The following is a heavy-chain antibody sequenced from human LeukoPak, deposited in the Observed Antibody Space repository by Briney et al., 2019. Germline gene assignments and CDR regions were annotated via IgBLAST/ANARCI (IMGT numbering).Heavy chain of an antibody. CDR2: IYHSGST. CDR3: ARDPKLGYCSSTSCSLGP. CDR1: GGSISSGGYY. Sequence: SETLSLTCTVSGGSISSGGYYWSWIQQPPGKGLEWMGYIYHSGSTYYNPSLKSRVTISVDRSKNQFSLKLSSVTAADTAVYYCARDPKLGYCSSTSCSLGPWGQGTLVTVSS. V-gene: IGHV4-30-2*01. J-gene: IGHJ5*02. D-gene: IGHD2-2*01.